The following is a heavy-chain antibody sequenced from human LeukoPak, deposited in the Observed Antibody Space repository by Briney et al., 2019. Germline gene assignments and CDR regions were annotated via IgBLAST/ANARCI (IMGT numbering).Heavy chain of an antibody. D-gene: IGHD1-14*01. CDR2: IKENGNEQ. CDR3: ARGPGDFDASDI. J-gene: IGHJ3*02. CDR1: GFTFSSYW. V-gene: IGHV3-7*01. Sequence: PGGSLRLSCEVSGFTFSSYWMNWVRQAPGKGPEWVAHIKENGNEQYYADSVKGRFTISRDNAKKSLCLQMNSLRAEDTALYYCARGPGDFDASDIWGQGTMVTVSS.